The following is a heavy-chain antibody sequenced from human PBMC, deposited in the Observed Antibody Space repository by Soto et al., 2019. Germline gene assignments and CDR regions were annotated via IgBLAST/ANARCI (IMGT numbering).Heavy chain of an antibody. J-gene: IGHJ4*02. CDR3: APEVLSRGNSITRKLFDY. CDR2: INPKSGGT. Sequence: ASVKVSCKTSGYSFTGYSVHWFRQAPGHGPEWMGWINPKSGGTKYAQKFQGRVTMTRDTSVSTVFMELSSVTSDETDVYCCAPEVLSRGNSITRKLFDYWGQGSLVTV. V-gene: IGHV1-2*02. D-gene: IGHD3-10*01. CDR1: GYSFTGYS.